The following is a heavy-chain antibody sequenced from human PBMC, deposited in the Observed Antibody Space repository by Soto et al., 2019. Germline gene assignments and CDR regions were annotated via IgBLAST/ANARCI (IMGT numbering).Heavy chain of an antibody. CDR1: GLTLSNAW. Sequence: GFLGLCCAAAGLTLSNAWMSWVRQAPGKGLEWVGRIKSKTDGGTTDYAAPVKGRFTISRDDSKNTLYLQMKSLKNEDTAVYYCTTCGMTIFGVVIMEYFQHWGQGTLVTVSS. V-gene: IGHV3-15*01. D-gene: IGHD3-3*01. J-gene: IGHJ1*01. CDR2: IKSKTDGGTT. CDR3: TTCGMTIFGVVIMEYFQH.